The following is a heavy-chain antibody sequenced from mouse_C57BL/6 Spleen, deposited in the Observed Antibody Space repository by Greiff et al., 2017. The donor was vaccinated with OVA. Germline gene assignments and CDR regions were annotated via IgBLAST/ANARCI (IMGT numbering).Heavy chain of an antibody. J-gene: IGHJ1*03. CDR1: GFNIKDDY. CDR3: TVVYFDV. CDR2: IDPENGDT. Sequence: VQLKESGAELVRPGASVKLSCTASGFNIKDDYMHWVKQRPEQGLEWIGWIDPENGDTEYASKFQGKATITADTSSNTAYPQLSSLTSEDTAVYYCTVVYFDVWGTGTTVTVSS. V-gene: IGHV14-4*01.